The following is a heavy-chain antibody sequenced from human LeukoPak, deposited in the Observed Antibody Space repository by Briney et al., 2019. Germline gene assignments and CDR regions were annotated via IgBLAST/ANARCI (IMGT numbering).Heavy chain of an antibody. CDR3: ARGDSDYDILTGYYNVIGY. V-gene: IGHV3-48*01. Sequence: GGSLRLSCAASGFTFSSYSMNWVRQAPGKGLEWVSYISSSSSTIYYADSVKGRFTISRDNAKNSLYLQMNSLRAEDTAMYYCARGDSDYDILTGYYNVIGYWGQGTLVTVSS. J-gene: IGHJ4*02. CDR1: GFTFSSYS. D-gene: IGHD3-9*01. CDR2: ISSSSSTI.